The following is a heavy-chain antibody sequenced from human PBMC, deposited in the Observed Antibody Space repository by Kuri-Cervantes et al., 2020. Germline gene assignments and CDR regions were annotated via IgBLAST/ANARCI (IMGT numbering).Heavy chain of an antibody. J-gene: IGHJ6*03. CDR1: GGSFSGYY. CDR2: INHSGST. CDR3: ARDYVDKSMVTVHYYYIDV. Sequence: SETLSLTCAVYGGSFSGYYWSWIRQPPGKGLEWIGEINHSGSTNYNPSLKSRVTISVDTSKNQFSLKLSSVTAADTAVYYCARDYVDKSMVTVHYYYIDVWGKGTAVTVSS. D-gene: IGHD5-18*01. V-gene: IGHV4-34*01.